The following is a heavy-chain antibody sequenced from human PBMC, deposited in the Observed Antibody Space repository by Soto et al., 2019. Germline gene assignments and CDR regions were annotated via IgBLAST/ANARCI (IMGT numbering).Heavy chain of an antibody. CDR3: ARDFGHGYYLDY. V-gene: IGHV3-48*02. Sequence: LRLSCVASGFSFSNYNMNWVRQAPGKGLEWVSYITDSSDTVHYADSVRGRFTISRDNAESSLYLQMNSLRDEDTAVYFCARDFGHGYYLDYWGRGTLVTVSS. J-gene: IGHJ4*02. D-gene: IGHD3-3*01. CDR1: GFSFSNYN. CDR2: ITDSSDTV.